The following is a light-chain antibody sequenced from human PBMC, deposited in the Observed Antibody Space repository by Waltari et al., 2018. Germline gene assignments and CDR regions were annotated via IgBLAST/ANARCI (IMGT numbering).Light chain of an antibody. J-gene: IGLJ1*01. CDR3: AAWDDSLNGPV. CDR1: SSNIGRNT. CDR2: NED. V-gene: IGLV1-44*01. Sequence: QSVLTQPPSASGTPGQRVTISCSGSSSNIGRNTVNWYRQLPGTAPKLLIYNEDQRPSGVPARFSGSKSGTSASLAISGLQSEDEADYYCAAWDDSLNGPVFGSGTEVNVL.